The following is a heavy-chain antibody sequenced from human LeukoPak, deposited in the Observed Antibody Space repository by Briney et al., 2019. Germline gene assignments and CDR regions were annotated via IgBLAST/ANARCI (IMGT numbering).Heavy chain of an antibody. CDR2: ISAYNGNT. V-gene: IGHV1-18*01. D-gene: IGHD2-15*01. Sequence: ASVKVSCKSTGYTFTRYGISWLRQAPGQGLEGMGWISAYNGNTNYAQKLQGRVTMTADTSTSTAYMEMRSLRSDDTAVYYCARDSTGYASGGSCYTIWGQGTMVTVSS. CDR3: ARDSTGYASGGSCYTI. J-gene: IGHJ3*02. CDR1: GYTFTRYG.